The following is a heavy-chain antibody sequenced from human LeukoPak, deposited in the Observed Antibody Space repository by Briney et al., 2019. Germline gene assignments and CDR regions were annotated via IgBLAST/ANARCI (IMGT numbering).Heavy chain of an antibody. Sequence: SVKVSCKASGGTFSSYAISWVRQAPGQGLEWTGRIIPIFGIANYAQKFQGRVTITADKSTSTAYMELSSLGSEDTAVYYCARVGAWIQFDPWGQGTLVTVSS. CDR1: GGTFSSYA. J-gene: IGHJ5*02. V-gene: IGHV1-69*04. CDR2: IIPIFGIA. D-gene: IGHD5-18*01. CDR3: ARVGAWIQFDP.